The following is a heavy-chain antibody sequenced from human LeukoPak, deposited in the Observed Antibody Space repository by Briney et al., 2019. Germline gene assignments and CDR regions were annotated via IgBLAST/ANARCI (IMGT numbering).Heavy chain of an antibody. CDR3: ARRSSSWDCFDY. V-gene: IGHV4-39*01. Sequence: SETLSLTCTVSGGSINSHNYYWGWIRQPPGKGLEWIGSIYYSGSTYYNPSLESRVTISVDTSKNQFSLKLSSVTAADTAMCYCARRSSSWDCFDYWGQGTLVTVSS. CDR1: GGSINSHNYY. CDR2: IYYSGST. D-gene: IGHD6-13*01. J-gene: IGHJ4*02.